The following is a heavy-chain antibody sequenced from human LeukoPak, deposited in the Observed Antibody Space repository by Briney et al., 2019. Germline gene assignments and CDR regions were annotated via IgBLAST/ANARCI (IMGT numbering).Heavy chain of an antibody. D-gene: IGHD3-10*01. J-gene: IGHJ4*02. CDR3: AREHNGSGTYCDY. CDR1: GFTFSSYS. V-gene: IGHV3-21*01. Sequence: GGSLRLSCAASGFTFSSYSMNWVRQAPGKGLEWVSSISSSGSYIYYADSVKGRFTICRDNAKNSLYLQMNSLRAEDTAVYYCAREHNGSGTYCDYWGQGTLVTVSS. CDR2: ISSSGSYI.